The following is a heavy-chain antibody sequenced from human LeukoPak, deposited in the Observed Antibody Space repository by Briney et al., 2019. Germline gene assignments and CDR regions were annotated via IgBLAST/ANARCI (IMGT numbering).Heavy chain of an antibody. V-gene: IGHV3-30-3*01. D-gene: IGHD3-10*01. Sequence: GGSLRLSCAASGFTFSSYAMHWVRQAPGKGLEWVAVISYDGSNKYYADSVKDRFTISRDNSKNTLYLQMSSLRAEDTAVYYCARVVEGSYFDYWGQGTLVTVSS. CDR1: GFTFSSYA. CDR2: ISYDGSNK. J-gene: IGHJ4*02. CDR3: ARVVEGSYFDY.